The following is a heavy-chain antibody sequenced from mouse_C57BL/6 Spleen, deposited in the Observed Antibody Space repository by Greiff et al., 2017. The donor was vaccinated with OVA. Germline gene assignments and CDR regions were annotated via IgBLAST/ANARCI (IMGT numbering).Heavy chain of an antibody. Sequence: QVQLQQPGAELVMPGASVKLSCKASGYTFTSYWMHWVKQRPGQGLEWIGEIDPSDSYTNYNQKFKGKSTFTVNKSSSTAYMQLSSLTAEDSAVYYCARLRADYFDYWGQGTTLTVSS. J-gene: IGHJ2*01. CDR2: IDPSDSYT. V-gene: IGHV1-69*01. D-gene: IGHD1-1*01. CDR1: GYTFTSYW. CDR3: ARLRADYFDY.